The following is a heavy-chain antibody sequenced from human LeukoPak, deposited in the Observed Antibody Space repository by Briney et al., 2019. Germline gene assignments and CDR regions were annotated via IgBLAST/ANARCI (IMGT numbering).Heavy chain of an antibody. J-gene: IGHJ4*02. CDR3: AKTHSASWGLFDY. CDR2: ISSTGGTI. CDR1: GFTFSNYL. Sequence: GGSLRLSCVGSGFTFSNYLMNWVRQAPGKGLEWVSFISSTGGTIYYADSVKGRFTISRDNSKNTLYLQMNSLRAEDTAVYYCAKTHSASWGLFDYWGTGTLVTVSS. V-gene: IGHV3-NL1*01. D-gene: IGHD1-26*01.